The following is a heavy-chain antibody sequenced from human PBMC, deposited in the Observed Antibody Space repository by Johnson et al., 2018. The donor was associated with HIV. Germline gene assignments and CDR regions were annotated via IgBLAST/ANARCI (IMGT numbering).Heavy chain of an antibody. V-gene: IGHV3-30-3*01. J-gene: IGHJ3*02. CDR3: ARWGRWELGDAFDI. D-gene: IGHD1-26*01. Sequence: QMLLVESGGGVVQPGRSLRLSCAASGFTFSSYAMHWVRQAPVKGLEWVAVISYDVSNKYYADSVKGRFTISRDNSKNTLYLQMNSLRAEDTAVYYCARWGRWELGDAFDIWGQGTMVTVSS. CDR1: GFTFSSYA. CDR2: ISYDVSNK.